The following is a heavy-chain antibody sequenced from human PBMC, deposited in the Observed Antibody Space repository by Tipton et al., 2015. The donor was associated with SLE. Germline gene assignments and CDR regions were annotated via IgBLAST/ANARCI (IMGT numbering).Heavy chain of an antibody. V-gene: IGHV3-74*01. CDR2: LTGGGDT. CDR3: AREGLLWLDAFDI. D-gene: IGHD3-10*01. CDR1: GFTFSRYW. Sequence: SLRLSCAASGFTFSRYWMHWVRQAPGKGLVWVSTLTGGGDTVYPVSVRGRFTISRDNSKNTLYLQMNSLRAEDTAVYYCAREGLLWLDAFDIWGQGTMVTVSS. J-gene: IGHJ3*02.